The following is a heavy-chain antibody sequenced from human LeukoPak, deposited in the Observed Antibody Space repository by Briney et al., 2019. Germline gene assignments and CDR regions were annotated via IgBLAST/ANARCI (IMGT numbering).Heavy chain of an antibody. D-gene: IGHD2-15*01. J-gene: IGHJ4*02. CDR3: ARDQTPFY. CDR2: IKDDGSED. Sequence: WGSLRLSCAASGFTFSSYSMNWVSQAPGKGLEWVATIKDDGSEDYYLDSVKGRFTISRDNAKSSMWLQMSSLRAEDTAVYYCARDQTPFYWGQGSLVTVSS. CDR1: GFTFSSYS. V-gene: IGHV3-7*01.